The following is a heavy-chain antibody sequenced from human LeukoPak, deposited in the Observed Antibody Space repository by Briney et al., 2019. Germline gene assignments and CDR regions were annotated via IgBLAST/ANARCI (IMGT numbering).Heavy chain of an antibody. Sequence: GGSLRLSCAASGFTVSSNYMSWVRQAPGKGLEWVSVIYSGGSTYYADSVKGRFTISRDNSKNTLYLQMNSLRAEDTAVYYCAREWYYYDSSGCFDYWGQGTLVTVSS. J-gene: IGHJ4*02. CDR2: IYSGGST. V-gene: IGHV3-53*05. CDR1: GFTVSSNY. D-gene: IGHD3-22*01. CDR3: AREWYYYDSSGCFDY.